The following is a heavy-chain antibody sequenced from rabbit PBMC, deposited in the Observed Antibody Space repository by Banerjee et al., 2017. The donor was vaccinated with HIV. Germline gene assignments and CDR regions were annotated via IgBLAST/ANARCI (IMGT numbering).Heavy chain of an antibody. CDR1: GFSFSSSYY. CDR3: ARDRVTGYGGAIAFNL. Sequence: QSLEESGGDLVKPGASLTLTCTASGFSFSSSYYMCWVRQAPGKGLEWIACIYGDSSDSTYYASWAKGRFTISKTSSTTVDLKMTSLTVADTATYFCARDRVTGYGGAIAFNLWGQGTLVTVS. V-gene: IGHV1S40*01. CDR2: IYGDSSDST. J-gene: IGHJ4*01. D-gene: IGHD4-2*01.